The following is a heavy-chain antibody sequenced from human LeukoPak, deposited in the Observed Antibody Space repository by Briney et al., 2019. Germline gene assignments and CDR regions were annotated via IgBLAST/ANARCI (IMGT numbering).Heavy chain of an antibody. CDR1: GLTVSSCY. CDR2: IYSGGST. CDR3: ARGGSYLRPFDI. V-gene: IGHV3-53*01. J-gene: IGHJ3*02. Sequence: GGSLSLSCASSGLTVSSCYMSGVRQARGKGLEGVSVIYSGGSTFYADSVKGRFTISRVNSKNTLYLQMNSLRAEDTALYYCARGGSYLRPFDIWGQGPMLTVPS. D-gene: IGHD1-26*01.